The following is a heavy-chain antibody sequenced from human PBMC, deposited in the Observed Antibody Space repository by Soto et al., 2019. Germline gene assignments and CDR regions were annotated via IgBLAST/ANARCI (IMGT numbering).Heavy chain of an antibody. CDR1: GLTFSTYC. CDR3: ATDGGAGAALGV. CDR2: INSGGEYF. Sequence: EVQLVESGGGLVKPGGSLRLSCAASGLTFSTYCMHWVRQAPGKGLEWVSSINSGGEYFDYADSVKGRLTISRYNAKNSLCMQLDSARVEETAVYYCATDGGAGAALGVWGEGTTVTVSS. D-gene: IGHD6-13*01. J-gene: IGHJ6*04. V-gene: IGHV3-21*01.